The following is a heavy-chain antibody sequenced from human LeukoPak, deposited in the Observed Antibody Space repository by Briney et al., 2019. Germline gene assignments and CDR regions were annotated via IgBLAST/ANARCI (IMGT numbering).Heavy chain of an antibody. J-gene: IGHJ6*03. CDR3: ARVVWDIVVVPAATSDYYYYYMDV. CDR2: IIPIFGTA. Sequence: SVKVSCKASRYTFTGYYMHWVRQAPGQGLEWMGGIIPIFGTANYAQKFQGRVTITADESTSTAYMELSSLRSEDTAVYYCARVVWDIVVVPAATSDYYYYYMDVWGKGTTVTISS. V-gene: IGHV1-69*13. D-gene: IGHD2-2*01. CDR1: RYTFTGYY.